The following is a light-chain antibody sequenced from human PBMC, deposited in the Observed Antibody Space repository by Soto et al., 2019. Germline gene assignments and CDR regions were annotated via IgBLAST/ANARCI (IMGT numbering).Light chain of an antibody. Sequence: DIQLTQSPSSVSASVGDTVTLTCRADQTFSGLLAWYQHKPGKAPKLLIYAASTLQNGVPSRFSGSGSGTVFTLTITSLQPEDSATYYCQQTNRFPLNFGGGTNVEIK. CDR3: QQTNRFPLN. V-gene: IGKV1D-12*01. CDR2: AAS. CDR1: QTFSGL. J-gene: IGKJ4*01.